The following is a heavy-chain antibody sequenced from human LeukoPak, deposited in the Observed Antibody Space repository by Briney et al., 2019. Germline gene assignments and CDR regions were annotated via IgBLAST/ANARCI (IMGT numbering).Heavy chain of an antibody. Sequence: SETLSLTCAVYGGSFSGYSWSWIRQPPGRGLEWIGAINHSGNTNYNPSLKNRVTISVDTSKNQFSLKLSSVTAADTAVYYCARGRDGYNYYYYYYMDVWGKGTTVTVSS. CDR3: ARGRDGYNYYYYYYMDV. CDR2: INHSGNT. J-gene: IGHJ6*03. D-gene: IGHD5-24*01. V-gene: IGHV4-34*01. CDR1: GGSFSGYS.